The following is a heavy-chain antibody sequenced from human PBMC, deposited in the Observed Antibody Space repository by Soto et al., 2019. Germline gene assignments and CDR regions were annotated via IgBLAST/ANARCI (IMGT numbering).Heavy chain of an antibody. Sequence: PSETLSLTCAVSGDSVSTHYWWSWVRQSPGKGLEWIGETHHSGSTHYNPSLNSRVTISVDKSKNDFSLKLTSVTAADTAVYYCARSRGTGTYPHDFQPWGPGTLVTVSS. V-gene: IGHV4-4*02. D-gene: IGHD1-26*01. J-gene: IGHJ1*01. CDR1: GDSVSTHYW. CDR2: THHSGST. CDR3: ARSRGTGTYPHDFQP.